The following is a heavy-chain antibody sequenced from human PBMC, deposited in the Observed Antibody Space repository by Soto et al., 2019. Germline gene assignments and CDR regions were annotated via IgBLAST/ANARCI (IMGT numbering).Heavy chain of an antibody. J-gene: IGHJ4*02. CDR3: ARLPKGSLVTA. CDR1: GFSFSDYS. Sequence: LVESGGALVYPGGSLILSCIASGFSFSDYSMNWVRQAPGKGLQWVSYISSSSDKTYYADSVKGRFTVSRDNAKNALFLEMNSLRDDDTATYDCARLPKGSLVTAWGQGTRVTVSS. D-gene: IGHD2-21*02. V-gene: IGHV3-48*02. CDR2: ISSSSDKT.